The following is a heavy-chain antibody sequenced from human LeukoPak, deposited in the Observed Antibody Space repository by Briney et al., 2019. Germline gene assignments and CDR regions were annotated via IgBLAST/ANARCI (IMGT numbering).Heavy chain of an antibody. D-gene: IGHD6-19*01. CDR2: IYPGDSDT. V-gene: IGHV5-51*01. CDR3: ARPAYSNGSNFDY. J-gene: IGHJ4*02. Sequence: GESLKISCKGSGYSFTSYWIGWVRQMPGKGLEWIGIIYPGDSDTRYSPSFQGQVTISADKAISTAYLQWSSLKASDTAMYYCARPAYSNGSNFDYWGQGTLVTVSS. CDR1: GYSFTSYW.